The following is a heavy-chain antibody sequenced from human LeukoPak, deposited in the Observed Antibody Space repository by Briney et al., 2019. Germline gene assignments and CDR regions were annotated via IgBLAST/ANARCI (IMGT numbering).Heavy chain of an antibody. J-gene: IGHJ4*02. V-gene: IGHV4-59*08. D-gene: IGHD3-22*01. Sequence: SQTLSLTCGVSGGSISSYYWSWIRQSPEKGREWIGYIHYRGSTNYNPSLKIRLTISVNTSNNHVSLKLSSVTAADTAVYYCARHADSSGYYYHFDYWGQGALVTVSS. CDR2: IHYRGST. CDR3: ARHADSSGYYYHFDY. CDR1: GGSISSYY.